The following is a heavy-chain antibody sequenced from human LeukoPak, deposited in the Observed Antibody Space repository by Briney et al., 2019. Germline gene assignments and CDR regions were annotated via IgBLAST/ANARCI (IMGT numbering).Heavy chain of an antibody. V-gene: IGHV5-51*01. J-gene: IGHJ4*02. CDR2: IYPGDSDT. CDR1: GYSFTSYW. D-gene: IGHD6-13*01. Sequence: GESLKISCKGSGYSFTSYWIGWVRQMPGKGLEWMGIIYPGDSDTRYSPSFQGQVTISPDKSISTAYLQWSSLKASDTAMYYCAINSAGYSSSWPSKYYFDYWGQGTLVTVSS. CDR3: AINSAGYSSSWPSKYYFDY.